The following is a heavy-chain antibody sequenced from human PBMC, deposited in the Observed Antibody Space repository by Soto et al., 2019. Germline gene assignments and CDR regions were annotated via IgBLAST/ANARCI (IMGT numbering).Heavy chain of an antibody. CDR1: GDSISSYY. D-gene: IGHD2-21*02. CDR2: IYYSGST. CDR3: ARDLWGYCGTDCYPLDV. V-gene: IGHV4-59*01. J-gene: IGHJ6*02. Sequence: SETLSLTCTVSGDSISSYYWSWIRQPPGKGLEWIGYIYYSGSTNYNPSLKSRVTISVDTSKNQFSLKLSSVTAADTAVYYCARDLWGYCGTDCYPLDVWGQGTTVTVS.